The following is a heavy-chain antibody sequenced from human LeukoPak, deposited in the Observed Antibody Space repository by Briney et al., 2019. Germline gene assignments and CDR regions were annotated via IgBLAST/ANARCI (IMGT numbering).Heavy chain of an antibody. D-gene: IGHD5-18*01. J-gene: IGHJ4*02. V-gene: IGHV3-33*03. CDR2: IWYDGSNK. Sequence: GRSLRLSCAAFGFTFSSYGMHWVRQAPGKGLEWVAVIWYDGSNKYYADSVKGRFTISRDNAKNTLYLQMNSLRAEDTAVYYCTSDTVDTALGIDYWSQGTLVTVSS. CDR1: GFTFSSYG. CDR3: TSDTVDTALGIDY.